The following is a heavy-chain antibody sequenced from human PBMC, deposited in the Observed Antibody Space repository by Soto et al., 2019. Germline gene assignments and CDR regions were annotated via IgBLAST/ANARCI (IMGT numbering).Heavy chain of an antibody. V-gene: IGHV3-66*01. CDR2: IQSGGTT. D-gene: IGHD2-15*01. Sequence: EVQLVESGGGLVQPGGSLRLSCAASGFTVSSKYMSWVRQAPGKGLEWVALIQSGGTTYYADYVKGRFTISRDSSKKMLHLQMDRLRAEDTAVYYCARDDILCSGGRCYGVPMDVWGKWTTVTVSS. CDR3: ARDDILCSGGRCYGVPMDV. CDR1: GFTVSSKY. J-gene: IGHJ6*03.